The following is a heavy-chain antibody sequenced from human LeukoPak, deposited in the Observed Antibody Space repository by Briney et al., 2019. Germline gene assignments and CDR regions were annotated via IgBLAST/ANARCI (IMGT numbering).Heavy chain of an antibody. D-gene: IGHD6-13*01. V-gene: IGHV3-74*01. J-gene: IGHJ4*02. CDR1: GFTFSNYW. Sequence: GGSLRLSCGASGFTFSNYWMHWVRQAPEKGLVWVSRINSDGNSTSYADSVKGRFTISRDNGKNTLYLQMNSLRAEDTAVYYCTRQAAGSYSSSWRDYWGQGTLVTVSS. CDR3: TRQAAGSYSSSWRDY. CDR2: INSDGNST.